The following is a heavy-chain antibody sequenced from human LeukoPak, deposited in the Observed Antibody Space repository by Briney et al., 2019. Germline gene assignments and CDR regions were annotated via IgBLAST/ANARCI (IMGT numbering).Heavy chain of an antibody. CDR2: IYYRGST. CDR1: GGSFSSYY. V-gene: IGHV4-39*07. D-gene: IGHD1-26*01. CDR3: ATEASDTSLLDY. J-gene: IGHJ4*02. Sequence: ETLSLTCAVYGGSFSSYYWGWIRQPPGKGLEWIGSIYYRGSTYYNPSLKSRVTISVDMSKNQFFLKLSSVTAADTAVYYCATEASDTSLLDYWGQGTLVTVSS.